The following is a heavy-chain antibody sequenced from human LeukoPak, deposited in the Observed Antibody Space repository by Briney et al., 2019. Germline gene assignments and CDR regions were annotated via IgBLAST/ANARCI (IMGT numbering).Heavy chain of an antibody. J-gene: IGHJ5*02. CDR3: ARAKVDCGGDCYPNWFDP. CDR2: INHSGST. D-gene: IGHD2-21*02. Sequence: PSETLSLTCAVYGGSFSGYYWSWIRQPPGKRLEWIGEINHSGSTNYNPSLKSRVTISVDTSKNQFSLKLSSVTAADTAVYYCARAKVDCGGDCYPNWFDPWGQGTLVTVSS. V-gene: IGHV4-34*01. CDR1: GGSFSGYY.